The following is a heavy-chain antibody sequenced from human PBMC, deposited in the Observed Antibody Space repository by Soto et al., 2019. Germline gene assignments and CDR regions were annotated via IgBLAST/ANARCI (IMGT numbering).Heavy chain of an antibody. CDR2: IIPILGIA. Sequence: SVKVSCKASGGTFSSYTISWVRQAPGQGLEWMGRIIPILGIANYAQKFQGRVTITADKSTSTAYMELSSLRSEDTAVYYCARAGQWLGPFGYWGQGTLVTVSS. V-gene: IGHV1-69*02. CDR3: ARAGQWLGPFGY. D-gene: IGHD6-19*01. CDR1: GGTFSSYT. J-gene: IGHJ4*02.